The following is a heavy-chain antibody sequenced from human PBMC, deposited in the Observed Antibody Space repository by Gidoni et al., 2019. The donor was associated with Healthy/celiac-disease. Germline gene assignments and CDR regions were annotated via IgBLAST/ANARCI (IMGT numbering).Heavy chain of an antibody. CDR3: ARGQTYYPFDP. CDR2: INHSGST. Sequence: QVQLQQWGAGLLKPSETLSLTCAVYGGSFSGYYWSWIRQPPGKGLEWIGEINHSGSTNYNPSLKSRVTISVDTSKNQFSLKLSSVTAADTAVYYCARGQTYYPFDPWGQGTLVTVSS. CDR1: GGSFSGYY. V-gene: IGHV4-34*01. D-gene: IGHD3-22*01. J-gene: IGHJ5*02.